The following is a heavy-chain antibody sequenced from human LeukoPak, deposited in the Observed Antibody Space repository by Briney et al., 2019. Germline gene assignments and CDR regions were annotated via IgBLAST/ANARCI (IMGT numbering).Heavy chain of an antibody. V-gene: IGHV4-59*08. J-gene: IGHJ4*02. CDR3: ARLGDYLDY. CDR2: IYYSGST. CDR1: GGSISSYY. Sequence: SSETLSLTCTVSGGSISSYYWSWIRQPPGKGLEWIGYIYYSGSTNYNPSLKSRVTISVDTSKNQFSLKLSSVTAAGAAVYYCARLGDYLDYWGQGTLVTVSS. D-gene: IGHD4-17*01.